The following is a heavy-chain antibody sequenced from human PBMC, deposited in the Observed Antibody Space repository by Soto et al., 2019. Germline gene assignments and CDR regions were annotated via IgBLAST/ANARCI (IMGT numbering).Heavy chain of an antibody. Sequence: PGGALRLSCAASRFTFSSYGMHWVRQAPGKGLEWVAVISYDGSNKYYADSVKGRFTISRDNSKNTLYLQMNSLRAEDTAVYYCAKDLKDGSSTNYYYGMDVWGQGTTVTVSS. D-gene: IGHD6-6*01. J-gene: IGHJ6*02. CDR3: AKDLKDGSSTNYYYGMDV. V-gene: IGHV3-30*18. CDR2: ISYDGSNK. CDR1: RFTFSSYG.